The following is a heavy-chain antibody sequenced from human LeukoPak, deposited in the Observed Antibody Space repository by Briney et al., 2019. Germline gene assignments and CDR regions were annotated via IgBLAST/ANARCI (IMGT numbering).Heavy chain of an antibody. CDR2: IKQDGSEK. Sequence: ESGGSLRLSCAAPGFTFNYAWMSWVRQAPGKGLEWVANIKQDGSEKYYLDSVKGRFTISRDNAKNSLYLQMNSLRAEDTAVYYCAREILGPLASRVGMDVWGKGTTVTVSS. CDR1: GFTFNYAW. V-gene: IGHV3-7*01. D-gene: IGHD1-26*01. J-gene: IGHJ6*03. CDR3: AREILGPLASRVGMDV.